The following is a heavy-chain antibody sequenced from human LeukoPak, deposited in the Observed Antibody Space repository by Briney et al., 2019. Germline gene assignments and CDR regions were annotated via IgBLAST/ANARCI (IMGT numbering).Heavy chain of an antibody. J-gene: IGHJ6*02. CDR1: GFTFSSYW. Sequence: GGSLRLSCAASGFTFSSYWMHWLRQAPGKGLVWVSRISTDGSSTSYADSVKGRFTISRDNGKNTLYLQMNSLRAEDTAVYYCASYLASTPSGMDVWGQGTTVTVSS. D-gene: IGHD2/OR15-2a*01. V-gene: IGHV3-74*01. CDR2: ISTDGSST. CDR3: ASYLASTPSGMDV.